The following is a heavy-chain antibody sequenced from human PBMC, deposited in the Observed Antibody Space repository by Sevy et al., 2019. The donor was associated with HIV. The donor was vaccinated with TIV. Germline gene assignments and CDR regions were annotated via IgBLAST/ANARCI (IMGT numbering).Heavy chain of an antibody. J-gene: IGHJ6*03. CDR2: ISGSGTRT. D-gene: IGHD3-22*01. CDR1: GFSFDSYG. CDR3: SKRGGGHYDPDEIAYYFYYYNMDV. Sequence: GGSLRLSCAVSGFSFDSYGMTWVRQAPGKGLEWVSAISGSGTRTYYADSVKGRFIISRDNSKNTLDLQMNSLRAEEEAIYFCSKRGGGHYDPDEIAYYFYYYNMDVWGKGTTVTVSS. V-gene: IGHV3-23*01.